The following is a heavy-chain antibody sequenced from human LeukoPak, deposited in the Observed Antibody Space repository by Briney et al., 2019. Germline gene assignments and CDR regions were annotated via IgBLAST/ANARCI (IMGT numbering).Heavy chain of an antibody. V-gene: IGHV1-3*01. D-gene: IGHD2-8*02. J-gene: IGHJ3*02. Sequence: ASVKVSCKASGYTFTSYAMHWVRQAPGQRLEWMGWINAGNGNTKYSQKFQGRVTITRDTSASTAYMELRSLRSDDTAVYYCASQTGEDAFDIWGQGTMVTVSS. CDR3: ASQTGEDAFDI. CDR1: GYTFTSYA. CDR2: INAGNGNT.